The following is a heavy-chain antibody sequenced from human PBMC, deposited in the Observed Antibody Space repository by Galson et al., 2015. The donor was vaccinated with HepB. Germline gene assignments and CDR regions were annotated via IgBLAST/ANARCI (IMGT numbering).Heavy chain of an antibody. CDR3: AKHLRSVPSSPSTD. CDR2: ISGSDGST. D-gene: IGHD5/OR15-5a*01. J-gene: IGHJ4*02. CDR1: GFSFRTYA. Sequence: SLRLSCAVSGFSFRTYAMTWVRQAPGKGLEWVSVIGGTGFSAISGSDGSTYYADSVKGRFTISRDKSKNTLYLQMNSLRAEDTAIYYCAKHLRSVPSSPSTDWGQGTLVTVSS. V-gene: IGHV3-23*01.